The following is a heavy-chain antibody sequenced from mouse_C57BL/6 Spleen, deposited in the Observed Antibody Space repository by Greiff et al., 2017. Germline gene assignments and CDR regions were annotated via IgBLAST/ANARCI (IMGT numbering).Heavy chain of an antibody. CDR2: IDPSDSYT. Sequence: QVQLKQPGAELVKPGASVKLSCKASGYTFTSYWMQWVKQRPGQGLEWIGEIDPSDSYTNYNQKFKGKATLTVDTSSSTAYMQLSSLTSEDSAVYYCARKEEVTHYAMDYWGQGTSVTVSS. D-gene: IGHD2-2*01. CDR1: GYTFTSYW. J-gene: IGHJ4*01. V-gene: IGHV1-50*01. CDR3: ARKEEVTHYAMDY.